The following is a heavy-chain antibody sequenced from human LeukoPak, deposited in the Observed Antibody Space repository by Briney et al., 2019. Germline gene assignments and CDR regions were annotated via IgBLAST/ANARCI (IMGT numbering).Heavy chain of an antibody. V-gene: IGHV3-23*01. CDR3: AKGGWLPRTYYYYGMDV. J-gene: IGHJ6*02. CDR1: GFTFSSYA. Sequence: PGGSLRLSCAASGFTFSSYAMSWVRQAPGKGLEWVSAISGSGGSTYYADSVKGRFTISRDNSKNTLYLQMNSLRAEDTAVYYCAKGGWLPRTYYYYGMDVWGQGTTVTVSS. D-gene: IGHD5-12*01. CDR2: ISGSGGST.